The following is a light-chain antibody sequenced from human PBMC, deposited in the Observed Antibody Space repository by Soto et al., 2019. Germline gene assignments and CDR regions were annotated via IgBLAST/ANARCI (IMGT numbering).Light chain of an antibody. Sequence: ESVLTQSPATLSLSPGERSTLSCRAIQSVRSYLEWYQQKPGQAPGLLIYEASTRATGIPARFSGSGSGTDFTLTISSLEPEDFAVYYCQQHANWPPTFGGGTKVDIK. V-gene: IGKV3-11*01. CDR2: EAS. CDR1: QSVRSY. CDR3: QQHANWPPT. J-gene: IGKJ4*01.